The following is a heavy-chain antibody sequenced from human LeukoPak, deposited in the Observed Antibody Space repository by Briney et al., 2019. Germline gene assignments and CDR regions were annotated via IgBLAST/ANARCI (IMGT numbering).Heavy chain of an antibody. CDR1: GGSISSYY. CDR2: IYYSGST. J-gene: IGHJ4*02. CDR3: ARFRLGYCSSTSCPYYFDY. Sequence: SETLSLTCTVSGGSISSYYWSWIRRPPGKGLEWIGYIYYSGSTNYNPSLKSRVTISVDTSKNQFSLKLSSVTAADTAVYYCARFRLGYCSSTSCPYYFDYWGQGTLVTVSS. D-gene: IGHD2-2*01. V-gene: IGHV4-59*01.